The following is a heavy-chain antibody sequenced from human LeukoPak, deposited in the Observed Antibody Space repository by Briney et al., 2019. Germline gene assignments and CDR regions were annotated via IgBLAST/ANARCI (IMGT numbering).Heavy chain of an antibody. V-gene: IGHV3-15*01. CDR3: TTGICSSTSCYDAFDI. CDR1: GFTFSNAW. Sequence: GGSLRLSCAASGFTFSNAWRSWVRQAPGKGLEWVGRIKSKTDGGTTDYAAPVKGRFTISRDDSKNTLYLQMNSLKTEDTAVYYCTTGICSSTSCYDAFDIWGQGTMVTVSS. J-gene: IGHJ3*02. CDR2: IKSKTDGGTT. D-gene: IGHD2-2*01.